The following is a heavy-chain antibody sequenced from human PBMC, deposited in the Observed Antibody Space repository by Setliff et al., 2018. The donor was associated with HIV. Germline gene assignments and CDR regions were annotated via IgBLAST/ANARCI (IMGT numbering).Heavy chain of an antibody. Sequence: ASETLSLTCAAYGGPFTNHGWNWIRQSPGKGLEWIGEIDNRGGYNYNPSFSSRVTISVDASKRQFSLKLSSVTAADTAVYYCARHIYTYGADFDYWGQGTLVTVSS. CDR2: IDNRGGY. CDR3: ARHIYTYGADFDY. CDR1: GGPFTNHG. D-gene: IGHD5-18*01. V-gene: IGHV4-34*01. J-gene: IGHJ4*02.